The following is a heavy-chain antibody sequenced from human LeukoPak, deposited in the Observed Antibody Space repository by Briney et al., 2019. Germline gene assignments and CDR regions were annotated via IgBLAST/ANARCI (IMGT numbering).Heavy chain of an antibody. J-gene: IGHJ6*03. CDR2: INPNSGGT. D-gene: IGHD5-18*01. V-gene: IGHV1-2*06. CDR1: GYTFTGYY. Sequence: ASVKVSCKASGYTFTGYYMHWVRQAPGQGLEWIGRINPNSGGTNYAQKFQGRVTMTRDTSISTAYMELSRLRSDDTAVYYCARKGCSYGYYYYYYMDVWGKGTKVTVSS. CDR3: ARKGCSYGYYYYYYMDV.